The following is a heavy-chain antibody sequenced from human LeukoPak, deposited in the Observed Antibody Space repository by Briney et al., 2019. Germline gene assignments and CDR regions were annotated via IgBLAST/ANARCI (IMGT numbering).Heavy chain of an antibody. CDR1: GYSFTTYR. D-gene: IGHD3-22*01. Sequence: GESLKISCKGSGYSFTTYRIGWVRQMPGKGLEWMGIISPGDSDTRYSPSFQGQVTISADKSISTAYLQWSSLKASDTAMYYCSRHGYDKSCYYYRTMYYFDYLGQGSLVTVSS. J-gene: IGHJ4*02. CDR2: ISPGDSDT. V-gene: IGHV5-51*01. CDR3: SRHGYDKSCYYYRTMYYFDY.